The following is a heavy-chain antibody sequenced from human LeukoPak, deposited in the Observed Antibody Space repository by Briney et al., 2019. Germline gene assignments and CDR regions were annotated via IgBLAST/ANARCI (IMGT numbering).Heavy chain of an antibody. J-gene: IGHJ6*04. Sequence: EASVKVSCKASGGTFSSYTISWVRQASGQGLEWMGGIIPLFGTPDYAQKFQDRLTVTADKSTSTAYMELSSLRSEDTAVYYCASATLRCSGGSCYEMDVWGKGTTVTVSS. CDR3: ASATLRCSGGSCYEMDV. CDR1: GGTFSSYT. CDR2: IIPLFGTP. D-gene: IGHD2-15*01. V-gene: IGHV1-69*06.